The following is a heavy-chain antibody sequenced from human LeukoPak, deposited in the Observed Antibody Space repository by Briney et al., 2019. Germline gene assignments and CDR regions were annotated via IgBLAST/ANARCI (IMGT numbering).Heavy chain of an antibody. D-gene: IGHD6-13*01. V-gene: IGHV4-38-2*02. J-gene: IGHJ4*02. CDR2: IYHSGST. Sequence: SETLSLTCAVSGYSISSGYYWGWIRRPPGKGLEWIGSIYHSGSTYYNPSLKSRVTISVDTSKNQFSLKLSSVTAADTAVYYCARDKFGGSSWSGESLDYWGQGTLVTVSS. CDR1: GYSISSGYY. CDR3: ARDKFGGSSWSGESLDY.